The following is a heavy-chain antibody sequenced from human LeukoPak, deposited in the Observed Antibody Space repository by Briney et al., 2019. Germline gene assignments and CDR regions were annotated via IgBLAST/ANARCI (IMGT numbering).Heavy chain of an antibody. CDR2: ISSSGSTI. D-gene: IGHD3-16*02. J-gene: IGHJ4*02. CDR1: GFTFSDYY. CDR3: ARGGYDYVWGSYRSPFDY. Sequence: PGGSLRLSCAASGFTFSDYYMSWIRQAPGKGLEGVSYISSSGSTIYYAHSVKGRFTISGDTAKNSLYLQMNSLRAEDTAVYYCARGGYDYVWGSYRSPFDYWGQGTLVTVSS. V-gene: IGHV3-11*04.